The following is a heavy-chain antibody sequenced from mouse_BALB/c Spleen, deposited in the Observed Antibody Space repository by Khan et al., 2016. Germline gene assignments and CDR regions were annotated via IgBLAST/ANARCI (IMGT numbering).Heavy chain of an antibody. Sequence: EVQLQESGPGLVKPSQSLSLTCTVTGYSITSDYAWNWIRQFPGNKLEWMGYISYSGSTSYNPSLKSRISITRDKSKNQFFLQLNSVTTVDTATYYCATGFAYWGQGTLVTVSA. CDR3: ATGFAY. J-gene: IGHJ3*01. CDR1: GYSITSDYA. V-gene: IGHV3-2*02. CDR2: ISYSGST.